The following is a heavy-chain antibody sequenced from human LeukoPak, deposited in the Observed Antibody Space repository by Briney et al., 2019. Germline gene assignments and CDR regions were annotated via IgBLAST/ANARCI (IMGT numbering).Heavy chain of an antibody. J-gene: IGHJ4*02. CDR3: VRGEVGDFDN. D-gene: IGHD1-26*01. V-gene: IGHV4-38-2*02. CDR1: GYPISRGYY. CDR2: LSHDDNS. Sequence: SETLSLTCSVSGYPISRGYYWGWVRQGPGDGLEWIGSLSHDDNSSYQHTSLKSRLTMSVDTSKNQFSLKLRSVTAADTAIYYCVRGEVGDFDNWGQGTLVIVSS.